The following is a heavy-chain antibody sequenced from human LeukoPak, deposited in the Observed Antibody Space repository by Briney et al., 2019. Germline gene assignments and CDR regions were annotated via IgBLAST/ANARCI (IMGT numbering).Heavy chain of an antibody. CDR1: GFTFSSYW. V-gene: IGHV3-7*01. D-gene: IGHD4-17*01. CDR2: IKQDGSEK. J-gene: IGHJ6*02. CDR3: ARIYGDYMGYYYYGMDV. Sequence: GGSLRLSCAASGFTFSSYWMSWVRQAPGKGLEWVANIKQDGSEKYYVDSVKGRFTISRDNAKNSLYLQINSLRAEDKAVYYCARIYGDYMGYYYYGMDVWGQGTTVTVSS.